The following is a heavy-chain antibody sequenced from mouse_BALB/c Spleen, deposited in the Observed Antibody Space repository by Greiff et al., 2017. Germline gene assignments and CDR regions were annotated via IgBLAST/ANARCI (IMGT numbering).Heavy chain of an antibody. CDR2: INPSSGYT. V-gene: IGHV1-4*02. D-gene: IGHD2-4*01. J-gene: IGHJ3*01. CDR3: ARGGFYYDYDRFAY. Sequence: QVQLKQSAAELARPGASVKMSCKASGYTFTSYTMHWVKQRPGQGLEWIGYINPSSGYTEYNQKFKDKTTLTADKSSSTAYMQLSSLTSEDSAVYYCARGGFYYDYDRFAYWGQGTLVTVSA. CDR1: GYTFTSYT.